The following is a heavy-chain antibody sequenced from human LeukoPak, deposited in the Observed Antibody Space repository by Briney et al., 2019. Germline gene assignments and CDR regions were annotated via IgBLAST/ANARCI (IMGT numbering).Heavy chain of an antibody. J-gene: IGHJ4*02. D-gene: IGHD6-19*01. CDR2: IWYDGSNK. Sequence: GRSLRLSCAASGFTFSSYGMHWVRQAPGKGLEWVAVIWYDGSNKYYADSVMGRFTISRDNSKNTLYLQMNSLRAEDTAVYYCARDPFGYSSGWADYWGQGTLVTVSS. CDR3: ARDPFGYSSGWADY. CDR1: GFTFSSYG. V-gene: IGHV3-33*01.